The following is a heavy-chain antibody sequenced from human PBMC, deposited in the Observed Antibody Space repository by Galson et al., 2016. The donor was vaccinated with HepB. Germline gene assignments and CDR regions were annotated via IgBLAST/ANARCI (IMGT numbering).Heavy chain of an antibody. CDR1: GYTFTSYG. J-gene: IGHJ3*02. CDR2: ISAYNGNT. Sequence: SVKVSCKASGYTFTSYGISWVRQAPGQGLEWMGWISAYNGNTNYAQKLQGRVTMTTDTSTSTAYMELRSLRSDDTAVYYCARLSIVGAKWHAFDNWGQGTMVTVSS. D-gene: IGHD1-26*01. V-gene: IGHV1-18*01. CDR3: ARLSIVGAKWHAFDN.